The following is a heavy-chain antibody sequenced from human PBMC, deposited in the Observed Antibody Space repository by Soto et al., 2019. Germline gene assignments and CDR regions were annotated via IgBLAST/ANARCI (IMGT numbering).Heavy chain of an antibody. CDR2: INPSGGST. CDR3: ARDAAPRYYDFWSGPNWFDP. V-gene: IGHV1-46*03. Sequence: QVQLVQSGAEVKKPGGSVKVSCKASGYTFTSYYMHWVRQAPGQGLEWMGIINPSGGSTSYAQKFQGRVTMTRDTSTSTVYMELSSLRSEDTAVYYCARDAAPRYYDFWSGPNWFDPWGQGTLVTVSS. CDR1: GYTFTSYY. D-gene: IGHD3-3*01. J-gene: IGHJ5*02.